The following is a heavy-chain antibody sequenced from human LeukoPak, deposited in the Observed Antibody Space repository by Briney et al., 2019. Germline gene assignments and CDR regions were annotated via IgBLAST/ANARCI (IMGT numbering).Heavy chain of an antibody. J-gene: IGHJ4*02. V-gene: IGHV1-8*01. CDR3: ATPPMRGPSYGYVRLLN. CDR1: GYTFTSYD. CDR2: MNPNSGNT. Sequence: ASVKVSCKASGYTFTSYDINWVRQAPGQGLEWMGWMNPNSGNTGYGQKFQGRVTMTRNTSISTAYMELSSLTSEDTAVYYCATPPMRGPSYGYVRLLNWGQGSLVTVSS. D-gene: IGHD5-18*01.